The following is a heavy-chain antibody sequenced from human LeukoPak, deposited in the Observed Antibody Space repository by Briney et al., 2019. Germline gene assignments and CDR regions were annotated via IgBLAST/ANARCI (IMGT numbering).Heavy chain of an antibody. CDR1: GFTFSSYE. CDR2: ISSSGSTI. CDR3: ARDGGGITMIVVVTPVPTYFDY. V-gene: IGHV3-48*03. J-gene: IGHJ4*02. D-gene: IGHD3-22*01. Sequence: PGGSLRLSCAASGFTFSSYEMNWVRQAPGKGLEWVSYISSSGSTIFYAGSVKGRFTISRDNAKNSLYLQMNSLRAEDTAVYYCARDGGGITMIVVVTPVPTYFDYWGQGTLVTVSS.